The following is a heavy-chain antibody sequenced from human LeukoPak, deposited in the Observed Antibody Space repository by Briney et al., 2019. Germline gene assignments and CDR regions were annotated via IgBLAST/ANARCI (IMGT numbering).Heavy chain of an antibody. CDR2: INPNSGGT. J-gene: IGHJ6*03. D-gene: IGHD1-20*01. Sequence: ASMKVSCKASGYTFIDYCIHSVRQAPGQGLEWMGRINPNSGGTNYAQKFQGRVTMTSDTSISTAYMELSRLRSDDTAVYYCASEYNWNDPAYYYYMDVWGKGTTVTVSS. CDR1: GYTFIDYC. V-gene: IGHV1-2*06. CDR3: ASEYNWNDPAYYYYMDV.